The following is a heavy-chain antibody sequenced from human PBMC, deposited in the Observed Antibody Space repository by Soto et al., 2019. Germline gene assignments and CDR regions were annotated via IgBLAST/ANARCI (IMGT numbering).Heavy chain of an antibody. J-gene: IGHJ6*02. CDR1: GYIFTTYW. Sequence: GESLKISCKGSGYIFTTYWINWVRQMPGKGLEWMGRIDPSDSYINYSPSFQGHVTISIDKPISTAYLQWSSLKASDTAIYYCARSNPKFHYYYGMDVWGQGTTVTVSS. CDR3: ARSNPKFHYYYGMDV. D-gene: IGHD4-4*01. V-gene: IGHV5-10-1*01. CDR2: IDPSDSYI.